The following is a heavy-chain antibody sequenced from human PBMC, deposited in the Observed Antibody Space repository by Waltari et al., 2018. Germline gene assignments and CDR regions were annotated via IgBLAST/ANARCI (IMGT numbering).Heavy chain of an antibody. D-gene: IGHD5-18*01. CDR1: GGSIRRGRYY. J-gene: IGHJ3*02. CDR3: ATTHGYSYGPDAFDI. V-gene: IGHV4-61*02. Sequence: QVQLQESGPGLVKPSQTLSLTCPVSGGSIRRGRYYWSWIRQPAGKGLEWIGRIYTSGSTNYNPSLKSRVTISVDTSKNQFSLKLSSVTAADTAVYYCATTHGYSYGPDAFDIWGQGTMVTVSS. CDR2: IYTSGST.